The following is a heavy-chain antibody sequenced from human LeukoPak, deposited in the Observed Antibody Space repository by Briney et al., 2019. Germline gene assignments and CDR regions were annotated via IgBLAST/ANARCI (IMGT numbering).Heavy chain of an antibody. D-gene: IGHD3-10*01. CDR1: GFTFDDYA. V-gene: IGHV3-9*01. Sequence: GGSLRLSWAASGFTFDDYAMHWVRQAPGKGLEWVSGISWNSGSIGYADSVKGRFTISRDNAKNSLYLQMNSLRAEDTALYYCAKDRGSLDYYYMDVWGKGTTVTVSS. J-gene: IGHJ6*03. CDR2: ISWNSGSI. CDR3: AKDRGSLDYYYMDV.